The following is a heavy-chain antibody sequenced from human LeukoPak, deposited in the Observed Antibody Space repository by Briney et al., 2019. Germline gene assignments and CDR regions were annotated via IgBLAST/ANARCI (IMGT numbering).Heavy chain of an antibody. Sequence: SETLSLTCTVSGGSISSSSYYWGWIRQPPGKGLEWIGSIYYSGSTYYNPSLKSRATISVDTSKNQFSLKLSSVTAADTAVYYCARHILYSSGGGNWFDPWGQGTLVTASS. D-gene: IGHD6-25*01. CDR1: GGSISSSSYY. CDR2: IYYSGST. V-gene: IGHV4-39*01. J-gene: IGHJ5*02. CDR3: ARHILYSSGGGNWFDP.